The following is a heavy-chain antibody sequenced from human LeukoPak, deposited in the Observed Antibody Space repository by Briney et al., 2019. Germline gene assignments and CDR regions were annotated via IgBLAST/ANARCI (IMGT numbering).Heavy chain of an antibody. J-gene: IGHJ6*02. V-gene: IGHV4-34*01. CDR2: IYHSGST. CDR1: GGSFSGYY. CDR3: ARDHYSSGWAYYYYYGMDV. Sequence: PSETLSLTCAVYGGSFSGYYWSWIRQPPGKGLEWIGEIYHSGSTNYNPSLKSRVTISVDKSKNQFSLKLSSVTAADTAVYYCARDHYSSGWAYYYYYGMDVWGQGTTVTVSS. D-gene: IGHD6-19*01.